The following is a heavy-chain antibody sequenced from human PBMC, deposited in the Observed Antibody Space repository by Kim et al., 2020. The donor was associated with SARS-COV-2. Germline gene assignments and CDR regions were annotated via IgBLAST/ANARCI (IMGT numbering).Heavy chain of an antibody. D-gene: IGHD3-9*01. CDR3: ASGFDVNFDY. CDR1: GYTFTTYW. V-gene: IGHV5-10-1*01. CDR2: IDPRDSYV. J-gene: IGHJ4*02. Sequence: GESLKISCQISGYTFTTYWINWVRQMPGWGLEWMGKIDPRDSYVKYGPSFQGRVTISTDTSVSTAYLHLSSLEASDTAKYYCASGFDVNFDYWGQGTLVTVSS.